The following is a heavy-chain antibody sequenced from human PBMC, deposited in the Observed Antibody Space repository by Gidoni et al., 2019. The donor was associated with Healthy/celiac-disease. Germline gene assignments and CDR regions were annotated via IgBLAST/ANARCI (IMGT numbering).Heavy chain of an antibody. CDR3: AKDREVVPSFDY. CDR1: GFTFSSYA. J-gene: IGHJ4*02. Sequence: EVQLLESGGGLVRPGGSLRPSSAASGFTFSSYAMSWVRQAPGKGREWVSAISGSGGSTYYADSVKGRFTISRDNSKNTLYLQMNSLRAEDTAVYYCAKDREVVPSFDYWGQGTLVTVSS. V-gene: IGHV3-23*01. D-gene: IGHD2-2*01. CDR2: ISGSGGST.